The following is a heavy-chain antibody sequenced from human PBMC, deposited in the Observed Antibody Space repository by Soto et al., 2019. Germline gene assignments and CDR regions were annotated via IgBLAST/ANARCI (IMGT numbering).Heavy chain of an antibody. J-gene: IGHJ4*02. D-gene: IGHD1-26*01. CDR1: GYSISSGYY. CDR2: IYHSGST. V-gene: IGHV4-38-2*02. Sequence: KTSETLSLTCAVSGYSISSGYYWGWIRQPPGKGLEWIGSIYHSGSTYYNPSLKSRVTISVDTSKNQFSLKLSSVTAADTAVYYCARDPLSGSYYHYFDYWGQGTLVTVYS. CDR3: ARDPLSGSYYHYFDY.